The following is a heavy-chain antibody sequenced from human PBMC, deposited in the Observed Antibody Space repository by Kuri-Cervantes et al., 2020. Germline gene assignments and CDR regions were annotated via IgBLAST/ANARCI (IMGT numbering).Heavy chain of an antibody. J-gene: IGHJ4*02. CDR2: INHSGST. D-gene: IGHD4-17*01. CDR1: GGSISSGSYY. V-gene: IGHV4-39*07. Sequence: GSLRLSCTVSGGSISSGSYYWSWIRQPPGKGLEWIGEINHSGSTNYNPSLKSRVTISVGTSKNQFSLKLSSVTAADTAVYYCAREMTTVTTTLDYWGQGTLVTVSS. CDR3: AREMTTVTTTLDY.